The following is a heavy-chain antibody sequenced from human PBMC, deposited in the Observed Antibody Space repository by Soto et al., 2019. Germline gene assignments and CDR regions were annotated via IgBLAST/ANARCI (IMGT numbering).Heavy chain of an antibody. CDR1: GFTFGDYA. CDR3: TRGRSSWYGLFDY. J-gene: IGHJ4*02. Sequence: GGSLRLSCTASGFTFGDYAMSWFRQAPGKGLEWVGFIRSKAYGGTTEYAASVKGRFTISRDDSKSIACLQMNSLKTEDTAVYYCTRGRSSWYGLFDYWGQGTLVTAPQ. D-gene: IGHD6-13*01. V-gene: IGHV3-49*03. CDR2: IRSKAYGGTT.